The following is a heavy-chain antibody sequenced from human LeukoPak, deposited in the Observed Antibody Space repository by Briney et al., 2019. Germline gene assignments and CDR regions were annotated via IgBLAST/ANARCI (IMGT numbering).Heavy chain of an antibody. CDR3: AREEVIAAAGPTLDY. CDR1: GYTFTDYY. CDR2: INPNSGGT. Sequence: ASVKVSCKASGYTFTDYYMHWVRQPPGQGLEWMGWINPNSGGTNYAQKFQGRVTMTRDTSISTAYMELSRLRSDDTAVFYCAREEVIAAAGPTLDYWGQGALATVSS. V-gene: IGHV1-2*02. J-gene: IGHJ4*02. D-gene: IGHD6-13*01.